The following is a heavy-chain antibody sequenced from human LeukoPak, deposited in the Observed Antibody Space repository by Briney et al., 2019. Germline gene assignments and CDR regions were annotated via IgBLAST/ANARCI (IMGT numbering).Heavy chain of an antibody. CDR1: GYTFTGYY. D-gene: IGHD2-2*01. J-gene: IGHJ4*02. CDR2: INPNSGGT. CDR3: TRGAGTSWFDY. V-gene: IGHV1-2*02. Sequence: GASVKVSCKASGYTFTGYYMHWVRQAPGQGLEWMGWINPNSGGTNYAQNFQGRVTMTRDTSISTAYMELSSLTSDDTAVYYCTRGAGTSWFDYWGQGSLVTVSS.